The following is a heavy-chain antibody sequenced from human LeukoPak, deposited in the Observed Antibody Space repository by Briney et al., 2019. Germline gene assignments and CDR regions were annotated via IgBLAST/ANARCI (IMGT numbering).Heavy chain of an antibody. V-gene: IGHV1-2*02. D-gene: IGHD4-17*01. CDR1: GYTFTGYY. J-gene: IGHJ4*02. Sequence: GASVKVSCKASGYTFTGYYMHWVRQAPGQGLGWMGWINPNSGGTNYAQKFQGRVTMTRDTSISTAYMELSRLRSDDTAVYYCARVLGDYGGKWYYFDYWGQGTLVTVSS. CDR2: INPNSGGT. CDR3: ARVLGDYGGKWYYFDY.